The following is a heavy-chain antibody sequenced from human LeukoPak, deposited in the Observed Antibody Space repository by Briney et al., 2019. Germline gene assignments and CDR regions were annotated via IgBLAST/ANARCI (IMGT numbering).Heavy chain of an antibody. CDR3: AKARYYYGSGSYSWFDP. CDR2: ISGSGGST. J-gene: IGHJ5*02. V-gene: IGHV3-23*01. D-gene: IGHD3-10*01. Sequence: GGSLRLSCAASGFTFSSYAMGWVRQAPGKGLEWVSAISGSGGSTYYADSVKGRFTISRDNSKNTLYLQMNSLRAEDTAVYYCAKARYYYGSGSYSWFDPWGQGTLVTVSS. CDR1: GFTFSSYA.